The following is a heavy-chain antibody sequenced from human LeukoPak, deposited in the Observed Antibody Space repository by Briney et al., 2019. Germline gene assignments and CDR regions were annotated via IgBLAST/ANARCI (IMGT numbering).Heavy chain of an antibody. CDR1: GFTLSTYW. D-gene: IGHD3-16*01. Sequence: PGGSLRLSCEASGFTLSTYWMNWVRQVPGKGLDWVANINPDGSVKRYVDSVKGRFTIARDNADNSLSLQMNSLRAEDTAVYYCASWGAGGNSWGQGTLVTVSS. CDR3: ASWGAGGNS. CDR2: INPDGSVK. V-gene: IGHV3-7*01. J-gene: IGHJ4*02.